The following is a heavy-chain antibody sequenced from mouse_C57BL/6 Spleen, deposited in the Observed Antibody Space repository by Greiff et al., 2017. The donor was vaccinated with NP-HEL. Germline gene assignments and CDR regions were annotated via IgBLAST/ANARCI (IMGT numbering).Heavy chain of an antibody. CDR1: GFTFSSYA. CDR2: ISDGGSYT. V-gene: IGHV5-4*01. CDR3: ARDEAY. Sequence: DVKLQESGGGLVKPGGSLKLSCAASGFTFSSYAMSWVRQTPEKRLEWVATISDGGSYTYYPDNVKGRFTISRDNAKNNLYLQMGHLKSEDTAMYYCARDEAYWGQGTLVTVSA. J-gene: IGHJ3*01.